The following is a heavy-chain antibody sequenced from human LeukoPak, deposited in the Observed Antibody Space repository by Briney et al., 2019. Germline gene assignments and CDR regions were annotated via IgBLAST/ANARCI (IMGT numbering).Heavy chain of an antibody. V-gene: IGHV4-59*12. Sequence: SETLSLTCTVSGGSISSYYWSWIRQPPGKGLEWIGYIYYSGSTNYNPSLKSRVTISVDTSKNQFSLKLSSVTAADTAVYYCARTHHPVDSSGYYYPDYFDYWGQGTLVTVSS. CDR3: ARTHHPVDSSGYYYPDYFDY. CDR2: IYYSGST. J-gene: IGHJ4*02. D-gene: IGHD3-22*01. CDR1: GGSISSYY.